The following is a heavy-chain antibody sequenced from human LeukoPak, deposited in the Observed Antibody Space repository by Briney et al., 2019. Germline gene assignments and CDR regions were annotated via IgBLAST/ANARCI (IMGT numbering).Heavy chain of an antibody. V-gene: IGHV4-39*01. CDR3: ASHYYGSGSYYPPDY. D-gene: IGHD3-10*01. CDR1: GGSISSSSYY. J-gene: IGHJ4*02. CDR2: IYYSGST. Sequence: SEILSLTCTVSGGSISSSSYYWGWIRQPPGKGLEWIGSIYYSGSTYYNPSLKSRVTISVDTSKNQFSLKLSSVTAADTAVYYCASHYYGSGSYYPPDYWGQGTLVTVSS.